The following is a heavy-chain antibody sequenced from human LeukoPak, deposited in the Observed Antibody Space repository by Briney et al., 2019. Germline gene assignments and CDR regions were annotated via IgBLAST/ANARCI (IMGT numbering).Heavy chain of an antibody. Sequence: PSETLSLTFTVSGGSISSYYWSWIRQPPGKGLEWIGYIYYSGSTNYNPSLKSRVTISVDTSKNQFSLKLSSVTAADTAVYYCASYYDSSGLAWVFDYWGQGTLVTVSS. CDR1: GGSISSYY. J-gene: IGHJ4*02. D-gene: IGHD3-22*01. V-gene: IGHV4-59*01. CDR2: IYYSGST. CDR3: ASYYDSSGLAWVFDY.